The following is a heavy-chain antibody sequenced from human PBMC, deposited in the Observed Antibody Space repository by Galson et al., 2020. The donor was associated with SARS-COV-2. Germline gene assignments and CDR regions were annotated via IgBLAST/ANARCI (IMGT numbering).Heavy chain of an antibody. Sequence: SVKVSCKTSGFRLTASAVQWVRQARGQRLEWIGWIVVGSGKTNYAQKFQERVTITRDMSTTTAYMELSSLRSEDTAVYYCAAFVGNNPAYWGQGTLVSVSS. J-gene: IGHJ4*02. V-gene: IGHV1-58*01. CDR1: GFRLTASA. D-gene: IGHD1-26*01. CDR2: IVVGSGKT. CDR3: AAFVGNNPAY.